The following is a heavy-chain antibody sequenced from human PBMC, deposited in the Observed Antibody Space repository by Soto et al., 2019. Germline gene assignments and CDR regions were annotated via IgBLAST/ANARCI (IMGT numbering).Heavy chain of an antibody. CDR3: ATGDPRDAFDS. D-gene: IGHD7-27*01. CDR2: ISYDGSNT. Sequence: QVQLVESGGGVVQPGRSLRLSCAASGFTFSSYGMHWVRQAPGSGLEWVAVISYDGSNTYSPDSVRGRFTVSRDNSNNTLYLQMKSLRPEDTAIYYCATGDPRDAFDSWGQGTMVTVSS. V-gene: IGHV3-30*03. CDR1: GFTFSSYG. J-gene: IGHJ3*02.